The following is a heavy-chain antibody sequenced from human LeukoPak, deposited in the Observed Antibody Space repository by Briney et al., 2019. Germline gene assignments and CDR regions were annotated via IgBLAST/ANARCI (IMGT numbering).Heavy chain of an antibody. CDR2: ICTAGDT. CDR3: ARANYDILTGPIPVDWYFDL. D-gene: IGHD3-9*01. CDR1: GFTFSSYD. J-gene: IGHJ2*01. Sequence: GGSLRLSCAASGFTFSSYDMHWVRQATGKGLEWVSAICTAGDTYYPGSVKGRFTISRENAKNSLYLQMNSLRAGDTAVYYCARANYDILTGPIPVDWYFDLWGRGTLVTVSS. V-gene: IGHV3-13*04.